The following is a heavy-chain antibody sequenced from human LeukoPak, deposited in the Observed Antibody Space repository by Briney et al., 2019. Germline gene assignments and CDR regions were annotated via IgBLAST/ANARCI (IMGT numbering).Heavy chain of an antibody. CDR1: EYTFTGYY. CDR2: INPNSGGT. V-gene: IGHV1-2*02. CDR3: ARDGYCSSTSCRNWFDP. D-gene: IGHD2-2*03. J-gene: IGHJ5*02. Sequence: ASVKVSCKASEYTFTGYYMHWVRQAPGQGLEWMGWINPNSGGTNYAQKFQGRVTMTRDTSISTAYMELSRLRSDDTAVYYCARDGYCSSTSCRNWFDPWGQGTLVTVPS.